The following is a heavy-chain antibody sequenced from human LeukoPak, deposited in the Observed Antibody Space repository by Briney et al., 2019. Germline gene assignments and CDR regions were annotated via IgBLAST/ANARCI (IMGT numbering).Heavy chain of an antibody. V-gene: IGHV3-23*01. CDR2: ISGSGGST. J-gene: IGHJ3*02. D-gene: IGHD3-10*01. CDR3: AKDYSGSGSYYNFDAFDI. Sequence: GGTLRLSCAASGFTFSSYAMSWVRQAPGKGLEWVSAISGSGGSTYYADSVKGRFTISRDNSKNTLYLQMSSLRAEDTAVYYCAKDYSGSGSYYNFDAFDIWGQGTMVTVSS. CDR1: GFTFSSYA.